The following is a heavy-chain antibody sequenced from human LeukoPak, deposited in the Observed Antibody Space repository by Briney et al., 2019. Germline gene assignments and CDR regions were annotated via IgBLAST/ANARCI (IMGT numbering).Heavy chain of an antibody. J-gene: IGHJ4*02. CDR1: GGSFSGYY. V-gene: IGHV4-34*01. CDR2: INHSGST. Sequence: SETLSLTCAVYGGSFSGYYWSWIRQPPGKGLEWIGEINHSGSTNYNPSLKSRVTISVDTSKNQFSLKLSSVPAADTAVYYCARSQRYYYDSSGYPFDYWGQGTLVTVSS. D-gene: IGHD3-22*01. CDR3: ARSQRYYYDSSGYPFDY.